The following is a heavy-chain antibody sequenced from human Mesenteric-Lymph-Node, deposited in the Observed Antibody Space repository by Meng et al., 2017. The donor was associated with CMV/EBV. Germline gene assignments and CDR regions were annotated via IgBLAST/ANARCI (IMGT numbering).Heavy chain of an antibody. CDR2: INPSGGST. CDR1: GYTFTSYY. J-gene: IGHJ6*02. D-gene: IGHD2-2*01. CDR3: ARDVLHCSSTSCHYGMDV. Sequence: ASVKVSCKASGYTFTSYYMHWVRQAPGQGLEWMGIINPSGGSTSYAQKFQGRVTMTRDTSTSTVYMELSSLRSDDTAVYYCARDVLHCSSTSCHYGMDVWGQGTTVTVSS. V-gene: IGHV1-46*01.